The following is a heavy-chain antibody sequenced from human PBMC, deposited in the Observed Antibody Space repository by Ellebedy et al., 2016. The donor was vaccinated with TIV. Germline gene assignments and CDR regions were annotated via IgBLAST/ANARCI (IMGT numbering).Heavy chain of an antibody. D-gene: IGHD3-16*01. V-gene: IGHV1-2*02. Sequence: AASVKVSCKASGYTFTGYYIHWVRQAPGQGLEWMGWINPNSGDTNYAQKFQGRVTMTRDTYISTAYMELSRLRSDDKAVYYCARSIHMIRGGPLAFDPWGQGSLVTVSS. CDR1: GYTFTGYY. J-gene: IGHJ5*02. CDR3: ARSIHMIRGGPLAFDP. CDR2: INPNSGDT.